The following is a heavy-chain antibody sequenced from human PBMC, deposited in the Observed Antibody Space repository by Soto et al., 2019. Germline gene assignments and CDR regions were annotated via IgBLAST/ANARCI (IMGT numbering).Heavy chain of an antibody. CDR3: ARSQGGSSSLDIYYYYYYGMDV. CDR2: IIPIFGTA. J-gene: IGHJ6*02. D-gene: IGHD2-15*01. V-gene: IGHV1-69*13. Sequence: ASVKVSCKAPGGTFSSYAISWVRQAPGQGLEWMGGIIPIFGTAKYAQKFQGRVTITADESTSTGYMELSSLRSEDTAVYYCARSQGGSSSLDIYYYYYYGMDVWGQGTTVTVS. CDR1: GGTFSSYA.